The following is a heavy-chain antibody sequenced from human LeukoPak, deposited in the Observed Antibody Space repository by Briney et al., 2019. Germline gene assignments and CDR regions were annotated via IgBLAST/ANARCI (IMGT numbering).Heavy chain of an antibody. V-gene: IGHV1-69*13. CDR3: ARSSLYSSSWYEPPSLGEDY. CDR2: IIPIFGTA. Sequence: SVKVSCKASGGTFSSYAISWVRQAPGQGLEWMGGIIPIFGTANYAQKFQGRVTITADESTSTAYMELSSLRSEDTAVYYSARSSLYSSSWYEPPSLGEDYWGQGTLVTVSS. J-gene: IGHJ4*02. CDR1: GGTFSSYA. D-gene: IGHD6-13*01.